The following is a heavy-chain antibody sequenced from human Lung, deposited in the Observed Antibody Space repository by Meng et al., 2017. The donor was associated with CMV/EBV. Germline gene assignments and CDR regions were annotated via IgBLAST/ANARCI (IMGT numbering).Heavy chain of an antibody. V-gene: IGHV4-39*01. D-gene: IGHD3-16*01. CDR3: ARHFGEWQQPCYYYYGMDV. CDR1: GGSISSSSYY. CDR2: IYYSGST. J-gene: IGHJ6*02. Sequence: GSLRLXXTVSGGSISSSSYYWGWIRQPPGKGLEWIGSIYYSGSTYYNPSLKSRVTISVDTSKNQFSLKLSSVTAADTAVYYCARHFGEWQQPCYYYYGMDVWGQGTXVTVSS.